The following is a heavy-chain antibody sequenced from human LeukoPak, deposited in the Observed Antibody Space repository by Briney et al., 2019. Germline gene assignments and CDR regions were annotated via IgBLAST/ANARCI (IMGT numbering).Heavy chain of an antibody. Sequence: PGESPKISCKGSGYSFTSYWIGWVRQMPGKGLEWMGIIYPGDSDTRYSPSFQGQVTISADKSISTAYLQWSSLKASDTAMYYCARPIQLWLPDAAFDIWGQGTMVTVSS. D-gene: IGHD5-18*01. CDR2: IYPGDSDT. CDR3: ARPIQLWLPDAAFDI. CDR1: GYSFTSYW. V-gene: IGHV5-51*01. J-gene: IGHJ3*02.